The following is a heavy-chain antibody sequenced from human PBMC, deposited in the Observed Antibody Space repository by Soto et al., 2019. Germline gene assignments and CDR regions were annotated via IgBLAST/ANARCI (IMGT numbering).Heavy chain of an antibody. J-gene: IGHJ3*02. CDR3: ATATGDDYNAFDI. D-gene: IGHD7-27*01. CDR2: ISAYNGNT. Sequence: QVHLVQSGAEVKKPGASVRVSFNASGYTIISYGISWERQTPGQGLECMGWISAYNGNTNYAQKLQGRVTMTTDTSRSTAYMELRSLRSDDTAVYYCATATGDDYNAFDIWGQETMVTVS. CDR1: GYTIISYG. V-gene: IGHV1-18*01.